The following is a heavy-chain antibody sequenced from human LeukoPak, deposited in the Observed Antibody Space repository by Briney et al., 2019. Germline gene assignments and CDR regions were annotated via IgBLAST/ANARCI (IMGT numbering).Heavy chain of an antibody. J-gene: IGHJ4*02. CDR3: AKASELGRGYFDY. CDR1: GFKFNSYA. Sequence: PGGSLRLSCAASGFKFNSYAMSWVRQAPGKGLEWVSVISASGGSTNYAGSVKGRFTMSRDNSQNTLYLQMNSLRAEDTAVYYCAKASELGRGYFDYWGQGTLVTVSS. D-gene: IGHD7-27*01. V-gene: IGHV3-23*01. CDR2: ISASGGST.